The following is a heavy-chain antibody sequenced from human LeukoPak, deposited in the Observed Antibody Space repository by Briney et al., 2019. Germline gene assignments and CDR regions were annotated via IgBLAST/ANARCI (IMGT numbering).Heavy chain of an antibody. D-gene: IGHD3-22*01. Sequence: PGGSLRLSCAASGFTFSSYAMSWVRQAPGKGLEWVSAISGSGGSTYYADSVKGRFTISRDNSKNTLYLQMNSLRAEDTAVYYCAKDLSSERYDSSGYYYNWGQGTLVTVSS. V-gene: IGHV3-23*01. CDR1: GFTFSSYA. CDR3: AKDLSSERYDSSGYYYN. CDR2: ISGSGGST. J-gene: IGHJ4*02.